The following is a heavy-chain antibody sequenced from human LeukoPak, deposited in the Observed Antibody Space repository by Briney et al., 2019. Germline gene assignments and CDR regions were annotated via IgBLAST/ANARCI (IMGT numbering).Heavy chain of an antibody. Sequence: ASVKVSCKASNYTFTSYGIGWVRQAPGQGLEWMGWTSTYNGNTNYAQKLQGRVTMSTDTSTSTAYLELRSLKSDDTAVYYCAREYNWNYDYWGQGTLVTVSS. D-gene: IGHD1-7*01. V-gene: IGHV1-18*01. CDR1: NYTFTSYG. CDR3: AREYNWNYDY. J-gene: IGHJ4*02. CDR2: TSTYNGNT.